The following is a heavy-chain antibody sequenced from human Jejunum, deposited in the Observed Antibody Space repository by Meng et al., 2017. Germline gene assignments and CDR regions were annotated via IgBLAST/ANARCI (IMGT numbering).Heavy chain of an antibody. D-gene: IGHD2-2*01. CDR2: IWYDGSNQ. J-gene: IGHJ4*02. CDR1: GLTFSSHG. V-gene: IGHV3-33*01. Sequence: QVQLVESGGGVVQPGRCLRLSCAASGLTFSSHGMHWVRQAPGKGLEWVAMIWYDGSNQYYADSVKGRFTISRDNSKNTLYLQMNSLRAEDTAVYYCVRDRSTTYFDYCGQGTLVTVSS. CDR3: VRDRSTTYFDY.